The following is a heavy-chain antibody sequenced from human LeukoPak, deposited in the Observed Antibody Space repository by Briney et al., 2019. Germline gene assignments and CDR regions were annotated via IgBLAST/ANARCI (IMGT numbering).Heavy chain of an antibody. Sequence: KPSETLSLTCAVYGGSFSGYYWSWLRQPPGKGLEWIGEINHSGSTNYNPSLKSRVTISVDTSKNQFSLKLSSVTAADTAVYYCASQNSCQFWGYCRGVYFDYWGQGTLVTVSS. D-gene: IGHD2-2*01. V-gene: IGHV4-34*01. J-gene: IGHJ4*02. CDR2: INHSGST. CDR3: ASQNSCQFWGYCRGVYFDY. CDR1: GGSFSGYY.